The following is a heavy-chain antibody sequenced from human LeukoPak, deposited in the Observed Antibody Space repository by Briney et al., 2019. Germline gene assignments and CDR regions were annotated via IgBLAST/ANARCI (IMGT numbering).Heavy chain of an antibody. D-gene: IGHD5-12*01. CDR1: GGSFSGYY. CDR3: ARSSPRGEYYFNY. V-gene: IGHV4-34*01. J-gene: IGHJ4*02. CDR2: INHSGST. Sequence: ASETLSLTCAVYGGSFSGYYWSWIRQPPGKGLEWIGEINHSGSTNYNPSLKSRVTISVDTSKNQFSLKLSSVTAADTAVYYCARSSPRGEYYFNYWGQGTLVTVSS.